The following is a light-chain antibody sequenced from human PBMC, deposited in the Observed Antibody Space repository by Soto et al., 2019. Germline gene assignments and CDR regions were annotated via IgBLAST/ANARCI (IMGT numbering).Light chain of an antibody. CDR2: DVN. CDR1: SSDLGAYNS. V-gene: IGLV2-11*01. CDR3: CSYAGNSYV. J-gene: IGLJ1*01. Sequence: QSALTQPRSVSGSPGQSVTISCTGTSSDLGAYNSVSWHQQHPGRAPELMIYDVNKRPSGVADRFSGSKSGNTASLTISGLQAEDEADYYCCSYAGNSYVFGTGTQLTVL.